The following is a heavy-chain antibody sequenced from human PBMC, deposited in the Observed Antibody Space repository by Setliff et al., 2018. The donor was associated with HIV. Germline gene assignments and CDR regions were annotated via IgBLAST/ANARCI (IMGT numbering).Heavy chain of an antibody. CDR3: ARPVASSGSYTYS. J-gene: IGHJ4*02. V-gene: IGHV4-61*02. Sequence: PSETLSLTCTVSGASINSGTYYWSWIRQPAGKGLQWIGRIYTSGSTYYSPSLKSRVTISLDTSKNQFSLKLNSVTAADTAVYYCARPVASSGSYTYSWGPGTLVTVSS. D-gene: IGHD3-10*01. CDR2: IYTSGST. CDR1: GASINSGTYY.